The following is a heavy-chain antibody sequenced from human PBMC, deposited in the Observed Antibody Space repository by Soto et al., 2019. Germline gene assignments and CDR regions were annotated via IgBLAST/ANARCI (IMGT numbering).Heavy chain of an antibody. Sequence: QVQLVESGGGVVQPGRSLRLSCAASGSAFSSFGVHWVRQAPGKGLEWVAVTSYDGSNKYYADSVTGRFTISRDISNNTVYLQMNSLRPEDTAVYYCARDRYYFGSGTYNPPDYWGQGTLVIVSS. CDR1: GSAFSSFG. D-gene: IGHD3-10*01. CDR2: TSYDGSNK. V-gene: IGHV3-30-3*01. CDR3: ARDRYYFGSGTYNPPDY. J-gene: IGHJ4*02.